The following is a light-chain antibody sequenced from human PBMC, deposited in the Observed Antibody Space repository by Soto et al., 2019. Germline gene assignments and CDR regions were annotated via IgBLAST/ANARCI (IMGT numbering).Light chain of an antibody. Sequence: QSVLNQPASVSGSPGQSITISFTGTSSEVGGYNYVSWYQQHPGKAPKLMIYDVSNRPSGVSNRFSGSKSGNTASLTISGLQAEDEADYYCSSYTSSSTFYVFGTGTKVTV. CDR1: SSEVGGYNY. CDR3: SSYTSSSTFYV. V-gene: IGLV2-14*01. CDR2: DVS. J-gene: IGLJ1*01.